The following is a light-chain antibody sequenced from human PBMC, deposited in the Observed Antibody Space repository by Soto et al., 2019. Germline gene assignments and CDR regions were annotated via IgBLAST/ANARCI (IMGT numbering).Light chain of an antibody. V-gene: IGLV2-11*01. CDR2: DVD. J-gene: IGLJ2*01. CDR1: SSDVGGYNF. CDR3: CSYAGSYTVF. Sequence: QSALTQPRSVSGSPGQSVTISCTGTSSDVGGYNFVSWHQQRPGKAPKLIISDVDKRPSGVPDRFSGSKSGNTASLTISGLQAEDEADYYCCSYAGSYTVFFGGGTKLTVL.